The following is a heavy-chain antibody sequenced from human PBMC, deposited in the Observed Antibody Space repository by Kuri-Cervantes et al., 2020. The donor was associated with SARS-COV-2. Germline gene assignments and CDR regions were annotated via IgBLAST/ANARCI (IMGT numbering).Heavy chain of an antibody. CDR1: GGSISSSSYY. Sequence: ESLKISCTVSGGSISSSSYYWGWIRQPPGKGLEWIGSIYYSGSTYYNPSLKSRVTISVDTSKNQFSLKLSSVTAADTAVYYCARLGTYDSSGYGDYWGQGTLVTVSS. J-gene: IGHJ4*02. CDR3: ARLGTYDSSGYGDY. CDR2: IYYSGST. D-gene: IGHD3-22*01. V-gene: IGHV4-39*07.